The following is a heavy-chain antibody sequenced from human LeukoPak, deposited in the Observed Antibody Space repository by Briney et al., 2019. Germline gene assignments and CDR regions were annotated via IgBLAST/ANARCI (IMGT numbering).Heavy chain of an antibody. J-gene: IGHJ4*02. CDR3: ARGDYGGGFHY. V-gene: IGHV1-18*04. Sequence: ASVKVSCKASGYTFTSYGINWVRQAPGQGLEWMGWISSYDGDTKYAQKVQGRVTVTTDTSTSTAYMELRSLSLDDTAVYYCARGDYGGGFHYWGQGPLVAVSS. CDR1: GYTFTSYG. D-gene: IGHD4-17*01. CDR2: ISSYDGDT.